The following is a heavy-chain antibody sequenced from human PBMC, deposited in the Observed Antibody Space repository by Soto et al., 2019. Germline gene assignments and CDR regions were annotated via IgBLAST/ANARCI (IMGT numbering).Heavy chain of an antibody. CDR3: ARVLRAAAGPYYFDY. CDR2: IIPIFGTA. V-gene: IGHV1-69*13. D-gene: IGHD6-13*01. J-gene: IGHJ4*02. CDR1: GGTFSSYA. Sequence: SVKVSCKASGGTFSSYAISWVRQAPGQGLEWMGGIIPIFGTANYAQRFQGRVTITADESTSTAYMELSSLRSEDTAVYYCARVLRAAAGPYYFDYWGQGTLVTVSS.